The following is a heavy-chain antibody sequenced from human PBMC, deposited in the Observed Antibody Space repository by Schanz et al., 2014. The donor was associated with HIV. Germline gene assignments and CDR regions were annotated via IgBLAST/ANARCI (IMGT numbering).Heavy chain of an antibody. Sequence: QVQLQESGPGLVKPSQTLSLTCTVSGGSISSGGYYWSWIRQHPGKGLEWIGYIYYSGSTYYNPSLKRRITISVDTSKNQFSLKLSSVTAADTAVYYCASQGACTNGVCYTGNWFDPWGQGTLVTVSS. CDR1: GGSISSGGYY. V-gene: IGHV4-31*03. CDR3: ASQGACTNGVCYTGNWFDP. J-gene: IGHJ5*02. D-gene: IGHD2-8*01. CDR2: IYYSGST.